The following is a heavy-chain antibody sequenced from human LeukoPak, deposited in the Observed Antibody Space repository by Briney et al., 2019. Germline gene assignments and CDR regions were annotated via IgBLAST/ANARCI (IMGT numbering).Heavy chain of an antibody. Sequence: GGSLRLSCVASEFSFMKAWMSWVRQAPGKGLEWVANIKQDGSQYYVDSVKGRFIISRDNAKNSLDLQMNSLRAEDTAVYSCARGPDYGDRLDYFDYWGQGTLVTVSS. V-gene: IGHV3-7*01. CDR2: IKQDGSQ. CDR3: ARGPDYGDRLDYFDY. CDR1: EFSFMKAW. J-gene: IGHJ4*02. D-gene: IGHD4-17*01.